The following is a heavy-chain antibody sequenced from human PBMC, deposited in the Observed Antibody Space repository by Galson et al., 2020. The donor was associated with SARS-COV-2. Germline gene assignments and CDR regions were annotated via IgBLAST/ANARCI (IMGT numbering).Heavy chain of an antibody. J-gene: IGHJ6*02. D-gene: IGHD6-13*01. CDR2: INPNSGGT. CDR1: GYTFTGYY. Sequence: ASVKVSCKASGYTFTGYYMHWVRQAPGEGLEWMGWINPNSGGTNYAQNFQGWVTLTRDTSISTAYMELSRLRSDDTAVYYCARDLSIGATGFNYGWDGWGQGTTVIVSS. CDR3: ARDLSIGATGFNYGWDG. V-gene: IGHV1-2*04.